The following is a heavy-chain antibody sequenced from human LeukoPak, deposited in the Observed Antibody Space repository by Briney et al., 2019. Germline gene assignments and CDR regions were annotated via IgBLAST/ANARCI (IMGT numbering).Heavy chain of an antibody. Sequence: GGSLRLSCAASGFTFSSYGMHWVRQAPGKGLEWVAVISYDGSNKYYADSVKGRFTISRDNSKNTLYLQMNSLRAEDTAVYYCATSSIGYCSSTSCYAGSDYWGQGTLVTVSS. CDR2: ISYDGSNK. J-gene: IGHJ4*02. D-gene: IGHD2-2*01. CDR3: ATSSIGYCSSTSCYAGSDY. V-gene: IGHV3-33*08. CDR1: GFTFSSYG.